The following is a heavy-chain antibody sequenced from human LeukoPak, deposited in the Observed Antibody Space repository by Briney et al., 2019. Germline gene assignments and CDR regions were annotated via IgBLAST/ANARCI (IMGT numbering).Heavy chain of an antibody. V-gene: IGHV3-23*01. CDR3: AKAGSIRFDY. J-gene: IGHJ4*02. D-gene: IGHD1-26*01. Sequence: GGSLRLSCAASGFTFSSYAMHWVRQAPGKGLEWVSYIDGSGGSTNYADSVKGRFTISRDNSKNTLYLQMNSLRVEDTAVYYCAKAGSIRFDYWGQGTLVTVSS. CDR1: GFTFSSYA. CDR2: IDGSGGST.